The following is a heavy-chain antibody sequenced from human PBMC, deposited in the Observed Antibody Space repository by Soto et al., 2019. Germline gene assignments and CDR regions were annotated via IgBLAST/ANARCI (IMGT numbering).Heavy chain of an antibody. Sequence: QVQLVQSGAEVKKPGASVTVSCKASGYTFTNSGINWVRQAPGQVLEWMGWISAYSGHTNYAQKLQDRVTMTTDTSTSTAYMELRSLRSDDTAVYYCARRPHLADNVELDYWGQGTLVTVSS. CDR3: ARRPHLADNVELDY. V-gene: IGHV1-18*01. J-gene: IGHJ4*02. CDR2: ISAYSGHT. D-gene: IGHD6-19*01. CDR1: GYTFTNSG.